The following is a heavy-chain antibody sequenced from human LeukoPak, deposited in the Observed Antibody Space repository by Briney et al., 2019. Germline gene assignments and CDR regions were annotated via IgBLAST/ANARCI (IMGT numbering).Heavy chain of an antibody. V-gene: IGHV3-11*01. Sequence: GGSLRLSCAASGFTFSDYYMSWIRQAPGKGLEWVSYISSSGSTIYYADSVKGRFTISRDNAKNSLYLQMNSLRAEDTAVYYCAKCPSILRFLEWLLDYWGQGTLVTVSS. CDR3: AKCPSILRFLEWLLDY. CDR1: GFTFSDYY. CDR2: ISSSGSTI. D-gene: IGHD3-3*01. J-gene: IGHJ4*02.